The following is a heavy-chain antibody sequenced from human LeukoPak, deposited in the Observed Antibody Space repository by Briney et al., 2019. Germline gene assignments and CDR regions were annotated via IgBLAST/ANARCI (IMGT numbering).Heavy chain of an antibody. J-gene: IGHJ4*02. CDR1: GFTFDDYA. V-gene: IGHV3-9*01. Sequence: GGPLRLSCAASGFTFDDYAMHWVRQAPGKGLEWVSGISWNSGSIGYADSVKGRFTISRDNAKSSLYLQMNSLRAEDTALYYCAKGSGVAVAGTFPYFDYWGQGTLVTVSS. D-gene: IGHD6-19*01. CDR3: AKGSGVAVAGTFPYFDY. CDR2: ISWNSGSI.